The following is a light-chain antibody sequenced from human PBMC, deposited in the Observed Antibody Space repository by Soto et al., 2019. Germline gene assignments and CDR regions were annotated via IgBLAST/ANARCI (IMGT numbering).Light chain of an antibody. CDR2: DNN. CDR1: SSNIGSNY. J-gene: IGLJ2*01. CDR3: GTWDTSPSAGV. V-gene: IGLV1-51*01. Sequence: QSVLTQSPSVSAAPGQEVTISCSGSSSNIGSNYVSWYQQLPGTAPKLLIYDNNKRPSGIPDRFSGSKSGTAATLGITGLQTGDEADYYCGTWDTSPSAGVFGGGTKLTVL.